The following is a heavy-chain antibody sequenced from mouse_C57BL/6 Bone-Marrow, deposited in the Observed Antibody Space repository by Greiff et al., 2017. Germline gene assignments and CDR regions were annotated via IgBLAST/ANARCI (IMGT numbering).Heavy chain of an antibody. V-gene: IGHV1-72*01. CDR3: ARIYYGSSYAFAY. D-gene: IGHD1-1*01. CDR2: IDPNRGGT. CDR1: GYTFTSYW. Sequence: VQLQQPGAELVKPGASVKLSCKASGYTFTSYWMHWVKQRPGRGLEWIGRIDPNRGGTKYNEKFKSKATLTVDKPSSTAYMQLSSLTSEDSAVYYCARIYYGSSYAFAYWGQGTLVTVSA. J-gene: IGHJ3*01.